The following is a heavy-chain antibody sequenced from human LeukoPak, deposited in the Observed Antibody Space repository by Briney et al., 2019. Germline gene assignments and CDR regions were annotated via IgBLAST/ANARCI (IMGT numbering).Heavy chain of an antibody. J-gene: IGHJ4*02. CDR2: ISSSSSYI. D-gene: IGHD3-22*01. CDR1: GFTFSRHS. V-gene: IGHV3-21*01. Sequence: GGSLRLSCAASGFTFSRHSINWVRQAPGKGLEWVSSISSSSSYIYYADSVKGRFTISRDNAKNSLYLQMNSLRAENTAVYYCARGGYYYDSSGYSYYFDYWGQGTLVTVSS. CDR3: ARGGYYYDSSGYSYYFDY.